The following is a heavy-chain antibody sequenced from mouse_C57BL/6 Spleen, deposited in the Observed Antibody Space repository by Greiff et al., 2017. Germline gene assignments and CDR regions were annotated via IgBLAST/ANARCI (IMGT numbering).Heavy chain of an antibody. CDR3: AREYAMDY. J-gene: IGHJ4*01. V-gene: IGHV1-7*01. CDR1: GYTFTSYW. CDR2: INPSSGYT. Sequence: QVQLQQSGAELAKPGASVKLSCKASGYTFTSYWMHWVKQRPGQGLEWIGYINPSSGYTKYNQKFKDKATLTAEKSSSTAYMQLSSLTYEDSAVYYCAREYAMDYWGQGTSVTVSS.